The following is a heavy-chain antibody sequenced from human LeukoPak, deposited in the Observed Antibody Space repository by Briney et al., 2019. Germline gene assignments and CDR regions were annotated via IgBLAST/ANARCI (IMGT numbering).Heavy chain of an antibody. CDR1: GFTFDDYA. D-gene: IGHD3-10*01. CDR3: AKGPTYYYGSGSYSYFDY. Sequence: GRSLRLSCAASGFTFDDYAMHWVRHAPGKGLEWVSGISWNSGSIGYADSVKGRFTISRDNAKNSLYLQMNSLRAEDTALYYCAKGPTYYYGSGSYSYFDYWGQGTLVTVSS. CDR2: ISWNSGSI. J-gene: IGHJ4*02. V-gene: IGHV3-9*01.